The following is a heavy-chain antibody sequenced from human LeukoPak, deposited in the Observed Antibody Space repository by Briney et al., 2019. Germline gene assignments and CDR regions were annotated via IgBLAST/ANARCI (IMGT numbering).Heavy chain of an antibody. CDR3: AKPSGRHPNYYFDS. V-gene: IGHV3-23*01. J-gene: IGHJ4*02. CDR2: ISDSGANT. D-gene: IGHD3-3*01. Sequence: GGSLRLSCAASGFTFRTYAMSWVRQAPGKGLEWVAAISDSGANTFHADSVTGRFIISRDNSGDTLSLQMYSLRAEDTALYYCAKPSGRHPNYYFDSWGQGTPVTV. CDR1: GFTFRTYA.